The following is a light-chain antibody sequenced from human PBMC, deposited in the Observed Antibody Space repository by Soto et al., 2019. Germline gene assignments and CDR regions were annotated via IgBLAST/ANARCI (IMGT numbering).Light chain of an antibody. CDR2: EGS. CDR3: CSYAGSSTHVI. CDR1: SSDVGSYNL. Sequence: QSALTQPASVSGSPGQSITISCTGTSSDVGSYNLVSWYQQYPGKAPKLMIYEGSKRPSGVSNRFSGSKYGNKASLTISGLQAEDEADYYCCSYAGSSTHVIFGGGTKLTVL. J-gene: IGLJ2*01. V-gene: IGLV2-23*01.